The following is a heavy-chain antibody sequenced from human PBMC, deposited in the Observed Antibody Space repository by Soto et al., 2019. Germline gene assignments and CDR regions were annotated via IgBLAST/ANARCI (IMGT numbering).Heavy chain of an antibody. J-gene: IGHJ4*01. CDR1: GFTFSNYA. CDR2: ITSDGDST. CDR3: VKANQLLRYYFEF. V-gene: IGHV3-64D*06. D-gene: IGHD2-15*01. Sequence: PGGSLRLSCSVSGFTFSNYAMHWVRQAPGKGPEYVSGITSDGDSTWHADSVKDRFTISRDNSKNTLFLQMSSLRVEDTAIYFCVKANQLLRYYFEFWGPGTLVTVSS.